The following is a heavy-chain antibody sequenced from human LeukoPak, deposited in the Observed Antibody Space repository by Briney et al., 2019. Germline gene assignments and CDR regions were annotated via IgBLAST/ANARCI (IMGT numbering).Heavy chain of an antibody. J-gene: IGHJ3*02. CDR3: ASQPYYYYDSSGPGRAFDI. CDR2: IYYSGST. D-gene: IGHD3-22*01. CDR1: GGSISSGDYY. V-gene: IGHV4-30-4*01. Sequence: SETLSLTCTVSGGSISSGDYYWSWIRQPPGKGLEWIGYIYYSGSTYYHPSLKSRVTISVDTSKNQFSLKLSSVTAADTAVYYCASQPYYYYDSSGPGRAFDIWGQGTMVTVSS.